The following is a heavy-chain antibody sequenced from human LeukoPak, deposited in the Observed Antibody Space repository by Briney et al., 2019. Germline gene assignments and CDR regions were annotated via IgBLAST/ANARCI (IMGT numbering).Heavy chain of an antibody. D-gene: IGHD6-13*01. J-gene: IGHJ4*02. CDR3: ARVGKVASSSWYRPTYYFDY. CDR2: INHSGST. Sequence: SETLSLTCAVYGGSFSGYYWSWTRQPPGKGLEWIGEINHSGSTNYNPSLKSRVTISVDTSKNQFSLKLSSVTAADTAVYYCARVGKVASSSWYRPTYYFDYWGQGTLVTVSS. V-gene: IGHV4-34*01. CDR1: GGSFSGYY.